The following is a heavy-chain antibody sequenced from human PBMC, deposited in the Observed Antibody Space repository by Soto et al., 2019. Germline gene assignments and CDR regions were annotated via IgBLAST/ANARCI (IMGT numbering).Heavy chain of an antibody. Sequence: EVQLLESGGGLVQPGGSLRLSCAASGFTFTNYAMNWVRQAPGKGLEWVSVISGSGGTAYYADSVKGRFTISIDNSNKMLYLQMNSLRVEDTAKYYCVKEGSGWYSRGTLDFWGRGTMVTVSS. V-gene: IGHV3-23*01. CDR1: GFTFTNYA. J-gene: IGHJ3*01. D-gene: IGHD6-19*01. CDR3: VKEGSGWYSRGTLDF. CDR2: ISGSGGTA.